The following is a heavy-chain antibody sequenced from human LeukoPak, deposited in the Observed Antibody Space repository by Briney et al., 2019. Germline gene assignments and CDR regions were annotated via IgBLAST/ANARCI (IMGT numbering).Heavy chain of an antibody. CDR2: ISYDGRNK. D-gene: IGHD6-19*01. J-gene: IGHJ5*01. CDR1: GFTFSSYG. CDR3: AKDAYSSGLRDEFDS. Sequence: GGSLRLSCAAAGFTFSSYGIHWVRQSPGKGLERVAIISYDGRNKYYADFVKGRFTISRDNSKNTLYLQMNSLRPEDTAVYYCAKDAYSSGLRDEFDSCGQETLVTVS. V-gene: IGHV3-30*18.